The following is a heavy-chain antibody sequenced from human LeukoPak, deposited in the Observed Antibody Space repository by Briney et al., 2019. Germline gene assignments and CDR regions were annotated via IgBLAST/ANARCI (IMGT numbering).Heavy chain of an antibody. Sequence: GESLKISGEGSGYSFTSYWIGWVRQVPGKGVEWMGMIYPGDFATRYSPSFQGEVTTSADTTISTAYLQWSGLKASDTAMYYCARAMTMVRYFDFWGQGTLVTVSS. CDR2: IYPGDFAT. V-gene: IGHV5-51*01. CDR1: GYSFTSYW. J-gene: IGHJ4*02. CDR3: ARAMTMVRYFDF. D-gene: IGHD3-10*01.